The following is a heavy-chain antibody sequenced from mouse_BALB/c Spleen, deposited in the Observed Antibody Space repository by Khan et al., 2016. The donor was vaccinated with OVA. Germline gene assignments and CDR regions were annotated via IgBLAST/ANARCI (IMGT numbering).Heavy chain of an antibody. D-gene: IGHD1-1*01. CDR2: ISYSGRT. Sequence: EVQLQESGPGLVKPSQSLSLTCTVTGYSITSDYAWNWIRQFPGNKLEWMGYISYSGRTSYNPSLKSRISITRDTSKNQFFLLLNSVTTEDTATYYCVRSVTITTVVATDFDYWGQGTTLTVSS. V-gene: IGHV3-2*02. J-gene: IGHJ2*01. CDR1: GYSITSDYA. CDR3: VRSVTITTVVATDFDY.